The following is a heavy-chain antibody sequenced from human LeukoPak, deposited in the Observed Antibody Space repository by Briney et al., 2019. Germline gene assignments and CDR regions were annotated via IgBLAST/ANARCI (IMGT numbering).Heavy chain of an antibody. V-gene: IGHV3-48*01. CDR1: GFTFSSYS. CDR2: ISGSSSTI. CDR3: AGGYPGGV. D-gene: IGHD1-14*01. J-gene: IGHJ6*04. Sequence: GWSVRLSCAASGFTFSSYSMNWVRQAPGKGLEWVSYISGSSSTIYYADSVKGRFTISRDYAKNSLYLQMNSLRVEDTAVYYCAGGYPGGVWGRGTTVSVSS.